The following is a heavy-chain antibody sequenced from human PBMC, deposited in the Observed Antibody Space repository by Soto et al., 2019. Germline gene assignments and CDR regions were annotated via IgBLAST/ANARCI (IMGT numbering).Heavy chain of an antibody. CDR2: INHSGST. CDR1: GGSISSYY. CDR3: ARTTVTPYYFDY. J-gene: IGHJ4*02. Sequence: SETLSLTCTVSGGSISSYYWSWIRQPPGKGLEWIGEINHSGSTNYNPSLKSRVTISVDTSKNQFSLKLSSVTAADTAVYYCARTTVTPYYFDYWGQGTPVTVSS. V-gene: IGHV4-34*01. D-gene: IGHD4-17*01.